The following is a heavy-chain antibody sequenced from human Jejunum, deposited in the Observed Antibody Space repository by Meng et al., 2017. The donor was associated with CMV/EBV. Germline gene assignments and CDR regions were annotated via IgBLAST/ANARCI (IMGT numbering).Heavy chain of an antibody. CDR3: ARDRGYSSGWGVFDY. CDR1: GGSISSGDYY. J-gene: IGHJ4*02. V-gene: IGHV4-30-4*01. D-gene: IGHD6-19*01. CDR2: IYYSGAS. Sequence: HLQEQGPGLVKPSQPLSLTCSVSGGSISSGDYYWSWIRQSPEKGLEWIGFIYYSGASYSTPSLRSRVTMSMDTSTNQFSLRLNSVTAADTGVYFCARDRGYSSGWGVFDYWGRGTLVTVSS.